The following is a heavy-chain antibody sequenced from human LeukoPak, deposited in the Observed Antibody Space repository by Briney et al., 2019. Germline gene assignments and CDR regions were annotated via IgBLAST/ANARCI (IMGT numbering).Heavy chain of an antibody. V-gene: IGHV3-66*01. CDR2: IYSGGST. D-gene: IGHD2-15*01. CDR3: AKGLQDCSGGSCYSGGIDY. CDR1: GFTVSSNY. J-gene: IGHJ4*02. Sequence: PGGSLRLSCAASGFTVSSNYMSWVRQAPGKGLEWVSVIYSGGSTYYADSVKGRFTISRDNSKNTLYLQMNSLRAEDTAVYYCAKGLQDCSGGSCYSGGIDYWGQGTLVTVSS.